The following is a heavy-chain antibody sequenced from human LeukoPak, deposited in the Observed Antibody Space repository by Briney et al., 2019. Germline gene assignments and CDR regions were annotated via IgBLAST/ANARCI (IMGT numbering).Heavy chain of an antibody. CDR1: GGSISSYY. D-gene: IGHD3-10*01. CDR3: ARGSYQYYYGSGTKANYFDY. Sequence: SETLSLTCTVSGGSISSYYWSWIRQPPGKGLEWIGYIYYSGSTNYNPSLKSRVTISVDTSKNQFSLKLSSVTAADTAVYYCARGSYQYYYGSGTKANYFDYWGQGTLVTVSS. J-gene: IGHJ4*02. CDR2: IYYSGST. V-gene: IGHV4-59*01.